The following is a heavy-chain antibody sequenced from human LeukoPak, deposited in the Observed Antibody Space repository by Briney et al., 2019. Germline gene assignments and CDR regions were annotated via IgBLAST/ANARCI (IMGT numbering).Heavy chain of an antibody. V-gene: IGHV4-59*01. CDR1: GGSISNYF. D-gene: IGHD3-22*01. CDR2: IFYSGSA. J-gene: IGHJ4*02. CDR3: ASASAGYYDSSGYYLTQ. Sequence: TSETLSLTCTVSGGSISNYFWSWIRQAPGKGLEWIGYIFYSGSANYNPSLKSRVSISVDTSKNQFSLKLSSVTAADTAVYYCASASAGYYDSSGYYLTQWGQGXLVTVSS.